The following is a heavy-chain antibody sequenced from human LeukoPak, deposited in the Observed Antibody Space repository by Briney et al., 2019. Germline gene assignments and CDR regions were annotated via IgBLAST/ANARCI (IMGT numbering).Heavy chain of an antibody. CDR1: GFTFSSYA. J-gene: IGHJ5*02. D-gene: IGHD6-6*01. CDR3: ATYSSSSNHNWFDP. Sequence: GGSLRLSCAAPGFTFSSYAMSWVRQAPGKGLEWVSAISGSGGSTYYADSVKGRFTISRDNSKNTLYLQMNSLRAEDTAVYYCATYSSSSNHNWFDPWGQGTLVTVSS. V-gene: IGHV3-23*01. CDR2: ISGSGGST.